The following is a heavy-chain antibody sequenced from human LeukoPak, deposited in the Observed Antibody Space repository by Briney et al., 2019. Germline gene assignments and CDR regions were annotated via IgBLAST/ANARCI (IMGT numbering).Heavy chain of an antibody. D-gene: IGHD3-22*01. CDR3: ARVLYYYDSSGYYPYYFDY. V-gene: IGHV4-4*02. J-gene: IGHJ4*02. CDR2: IYHSGST. CDR1: GGSISSSNW. Sequence: SGTLSLTCAVSGGSISSSNWWSWVRQPPGKGLEWIGEIYHSGSTNYNPSLKSRVTISVDKSKNQFSLKLSSVTAADTAVYYCARVLYYYDSSGYYPYYFDYWGQGTLVTVSS.